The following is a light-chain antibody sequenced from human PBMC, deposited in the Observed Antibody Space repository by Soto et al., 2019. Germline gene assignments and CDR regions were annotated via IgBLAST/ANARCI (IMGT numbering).Light chain of an antibody. J-gene: IGKJ2*01. V-gene: IGKV1-39*01. CDR1: QTISAY. CDR2: AAS. Sequence: DIQMTQSPSSLSASVGDRVTITCRASQTISAYLNWYQQNPGKAPKLLIYAASNLQNGVPSRFSGSGSGTDFTLTISSLQPEDFGTYYCQKSCSIQYTFGQGTKLQIK. CDR3: QKSCSIQYT.